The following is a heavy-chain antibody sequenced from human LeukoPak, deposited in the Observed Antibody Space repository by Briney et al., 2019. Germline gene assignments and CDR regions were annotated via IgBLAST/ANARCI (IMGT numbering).Heavy chain of an antibody. CDR1: GFTFGSYS. CDR3: ARGLDDFWSGLRQY. D-gene: IGHD3-3*01. Sequence: PGGSLRLSCAASGFTFGSYSMNWVRQAPGKGLEWVSFISSSSSYIYYADSVKGRFTISRDNAKNSLYLQMNSLRAEDTAVYYWARGLDDFWSGLRQYWAQETPVTVSS. J-gene: IGHJ4*02. V-gene: IGHV3-21*01. CDR2: ISSSSSYI.